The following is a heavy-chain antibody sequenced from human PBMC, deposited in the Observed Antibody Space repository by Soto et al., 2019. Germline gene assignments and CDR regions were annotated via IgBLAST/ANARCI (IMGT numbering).Heavy chain of an antibody. J-gene: IGHJ6*02. V-gene: IGHV3-30*03. CDR3: ARGDPYYGMDV. CDR1: GFTSSNYV. CDR2: ISYDGSNK. Sequence: QVQLVESGGGVVQPGRSLRLSCEASGFTSSNYVMHWVRQAPGKGQDWVAAISYDGSNKHYADSVKGRFTISRDNSKNKLYLEMNSLRGEDTAVYSCARGDPYYGMDVWGQGTTVTVSS.